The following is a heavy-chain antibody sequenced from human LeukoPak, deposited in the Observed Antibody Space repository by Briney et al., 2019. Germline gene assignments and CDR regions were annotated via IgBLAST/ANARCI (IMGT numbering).Heavy chain of an antibody. D-gene: IGHD5-18*01. CDR2: IIPIFGTA. CDR3: ARSRYSYGPLYYYYYMDV. J-gene: IGHJ6*03. CDR1: GGTFSSYA. Sequence: ASVKVSCKASGGTFSSYAISWVRQAPGQGLEWMGGIIPIFGTANYAQKFQGRVTITTDESTSTAFMELSSLRSEDTAVYYCARSRYSYGPLYYYYYMDVWGKGTTVTVSS. V-gene: IGHV1-69*05.